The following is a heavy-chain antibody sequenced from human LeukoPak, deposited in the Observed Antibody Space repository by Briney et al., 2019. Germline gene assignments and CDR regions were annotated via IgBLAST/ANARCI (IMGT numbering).Heavy chain of an antibody. D-gene: IGHD3-3*01. CDR2: INSDGSNT. V-gene: IGHV3-74*01. J-gene: IGHJ4*02. CDR3: VRAYDQ. Sequence: GGSLRLSCAASGFTLSNYWMHWVRHAPGKGLVWVSRINSDGSNTDYADSVKGRFTIYRDNGKNTVYMQMNSLRDEDTAVYYCVRAYDQWGQGTLVTVSS. CDR1: GFTLSNYW.